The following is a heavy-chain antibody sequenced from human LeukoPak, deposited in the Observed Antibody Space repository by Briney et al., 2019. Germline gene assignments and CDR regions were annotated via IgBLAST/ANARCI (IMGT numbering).Heavy chain of an antibody. Sequence: GSLRLSCVASGFTFSSYEMNWVRQAPGKGLEWVSYISSSGSTMYYADSVKGRFTISRDNAKNSLSLQMNSLRAEDTAVYYCARSPAGANYYLDVWGKGTTVTISS. CDR1: GFTFSSYE. CDR3: ARSPAGANYYLDV. D-gene: IGHD1-14*01. J-gene: IGHJ6*03. CDR2: ISSSGSTM. V-gene: IGHV3-48*03.